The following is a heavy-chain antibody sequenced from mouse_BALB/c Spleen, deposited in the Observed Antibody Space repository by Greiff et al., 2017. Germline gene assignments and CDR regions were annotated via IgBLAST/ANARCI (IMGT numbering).Heavy chain of an antibody. D-gene: IGHD2-1*01. J-gene: IGHJ4*01. CDR1: GYTFTDYA. CDR2: ISTYYGDA. Sequence: QVHVKQSGAELVRPGVSVKISCKGSGYTFTDYAMHWVKQSHAKSLEWIGVISTYYGDASYNQKFKGKATMTVDKSSSTAYMELARLTSEDSAIYNCARGDGNYYAMDYWGQGTSVTVSS. CDR3: ARGDGNYYAMDY. V-gene: IGHV1S137*01.